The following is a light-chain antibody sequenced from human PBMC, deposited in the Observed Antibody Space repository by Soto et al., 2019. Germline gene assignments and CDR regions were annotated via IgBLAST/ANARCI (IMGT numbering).Light chain of an antibody. CDR1: QSISSY. CDR2: AAS. J-gene: IGKJ4*01. CDR3: QQSYSLTLT. Sequence: DIQMTQSPSCLSASVGDRVTITCRASQSISSYLNWYQQKPGKAPKLLIYAASSLQSGVPSRFSGSGSGTDFTLTISSLQPEDFATYYCQQSYSLTLTFGGGTKVEIK. V-gene: IGKV1-39*01.